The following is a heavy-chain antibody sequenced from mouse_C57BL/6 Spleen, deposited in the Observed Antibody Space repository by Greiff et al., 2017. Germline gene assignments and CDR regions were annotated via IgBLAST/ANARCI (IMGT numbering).Heavy chain of an antibody. V-gene: IGHV1-36*01. CDR3: GRGTVVAHYYAMDY. CDR1: GFTFTDYY. D-gene: IGHD1-1*01. J-gene: IGHJ4*01. CDR2: VYPYNGGT. Sequence: EVQLQESGPVLVKPGPSVKISCKASGFTFTDYYMHWVKQSHGKSLEWIGLVYPYNGGTSYNQKFKGKATLTVNTHSSTAYMELNSLKSEDSAVYYSGRGTVVAHYYAMDYWGQGTSVTVSS.